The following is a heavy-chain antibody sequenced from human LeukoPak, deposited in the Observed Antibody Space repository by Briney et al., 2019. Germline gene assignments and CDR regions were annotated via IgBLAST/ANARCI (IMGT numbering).Heavy chain of an antibody. CDR3: ARDLITVTKGFDI. CDR2: ISYIGST. Sequence: SETLSLACAVSTDSISSHYWSWIRQPPGKGLEWIGYISYIGSTNYNPSLKSRVTISIDTSKNQFSLKLRSVTAADTAVYYCARDLITVTKGFDIWGQGTMVSVSS. CDR1: TDSISSHY. D-gene: IGHD4-17*01. V-gene: IGHV4-59*11. J-gene: IGHJ3*02.